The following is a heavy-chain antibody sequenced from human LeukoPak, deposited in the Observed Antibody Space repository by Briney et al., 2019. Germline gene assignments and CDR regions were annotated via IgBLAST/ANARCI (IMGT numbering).Heavy chain of an antibody. D-gene: IGHD6-19*01. CDR1: GFTLSNYG. CDR2: IWHDGSNT. J-gene: IGHJ4*02. Sequence: PRRSLRLSCEASGFTLSNYGMHWVRQAPGKELKWVAVIWHDGSNTYYADSVKGRFTISRDHSKNTLYLQMNSLRAEDTAVYYCARLGYGGSGWFFDYWGQGTLVTVSS. CDR3: ARLGYGGSGWFFDY. V-gene: IGHV3-33*01.